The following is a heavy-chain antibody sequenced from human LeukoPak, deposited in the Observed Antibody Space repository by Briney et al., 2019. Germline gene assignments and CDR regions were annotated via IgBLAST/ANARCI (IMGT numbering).Heavy chain of an antibody. CDR2: INTGNGNT. D-gene: IGHD3-10*01. CDR1: GYTFTTYT. J-gene: IGHJ5*02. CDR3: ARGAKFRSYGSGTYYSSLPFDP. V-gene: IGHV1-3*03. Sequence: GASVKVSCKASGYTFTTYTMHWVRQAPGQRLEWMGCINTGNGNTKYSQEFQGRVTITRDKSASTAYMELSSLRSEDLAVYYCARGAKFRSYGSGTYYSSLPFDPWGQGTLVTVSS.